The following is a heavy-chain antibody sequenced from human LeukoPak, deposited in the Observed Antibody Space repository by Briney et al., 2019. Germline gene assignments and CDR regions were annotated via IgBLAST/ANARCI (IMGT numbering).Heavy chain of an antibody. CDR3: ARVSPHTVTTLQYFDY. D-gene: IGHD4-17*01. J-gene: IGHJ4*02. CDR1: GFTFSSYG. V-gene: IGHV3-23*01. CDR2: ISPIGGGT. Sequence: PGGSLRLSCAASGFTFSSYGMNWVRQAPGKGLEWVSGISPIGGGTFYADSVKGRFTISRDDSKNTLSLQMNSLRAEDTAVYYCARVSPHTVTTLQYFDYWGQGTLVTVSS.